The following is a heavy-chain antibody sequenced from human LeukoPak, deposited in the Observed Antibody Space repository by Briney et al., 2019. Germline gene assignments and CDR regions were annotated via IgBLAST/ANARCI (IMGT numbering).Heavy chain of an antibody. D-gene: IGHD4-17*01. CDR3: ARDLDGDYGAFAMDV. V-gene: IGHV3-66*02. Sequence: GGSLRPSCAASGFTVSSNYMSWFRQAPGKGLEWVSVIYSGGSTYYADSVKGRFTISRDNSKNTLYLQMNSLRAEDTAVYYCARDLDGDYGAFAMDVWGKGTTVTVSS. CDR1: GFTVSSNY. J-gene: IGHJ6*04. CDR2: IYSGGST.